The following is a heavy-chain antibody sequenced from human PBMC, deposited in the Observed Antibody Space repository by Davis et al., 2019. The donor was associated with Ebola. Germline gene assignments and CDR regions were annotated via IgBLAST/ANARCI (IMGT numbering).Heavy chain of an antibody. Sequence: PGGSLRLSCAASGFTFRNSGMNWFRQAPGTGLEWISYISFSSSTIYYADSVKGRFTISRDNAKNSLYLQMNSLGAEDTDGYYCARDVYVSAWFGAYFQHWGQGTLVTVSS. CDR1: GFTFRNSG. D-gene: IGHD3-10*01. CDR3: ARDVYVSAWFGAYFQH. J-gene: IGHJ1*01. V-gene: IGHV3-48*01. CDR2: ISFSSSTI.